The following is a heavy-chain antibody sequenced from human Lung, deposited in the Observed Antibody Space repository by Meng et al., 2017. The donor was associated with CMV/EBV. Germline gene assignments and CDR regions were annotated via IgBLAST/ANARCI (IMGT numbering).Heavy chain of an antibody. D-gene: IGHD3-9*01. CDR3: ATRYSGQYFDWLLPPFDY. Sequence: GGSLRLXCAASGFTFSTHSMTWVRQAPGKGLEWVANIREDASVLHYADSVKGRFTVSRDNAKNSLYLQMSSLSAEDTAIYYCATRYSGQYFDWLLPPFDYWGQGXLVTVSS. CDR1: GFTFSTHS. CDR2: IREDASVL. J-gene: IGHJ4*02. V-gene: IGHV3-7*01.